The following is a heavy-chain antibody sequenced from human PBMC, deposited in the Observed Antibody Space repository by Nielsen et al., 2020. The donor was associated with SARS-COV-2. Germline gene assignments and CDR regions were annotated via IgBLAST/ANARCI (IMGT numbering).Heavy chain of an antibody. D-gene: IGHD6-19*01. V-gene: IGHV3-33*01. CDR1: GFTFSSYG. CDR2: IWYDGCNK. Sequence: GESLKISCAASGFTFSSYGMHWVRQAPGKGLEWVAVIWYDGCNKYHADSVTGRFTISRDNSKNTLYLQMNSLRAEDTAVYYCARDSSFRNEAVAVPLGYWGQGTLVTVSS. J-gene: IGHJ4*02. CDR3: ARDSSFRNEAVAVPLGY.